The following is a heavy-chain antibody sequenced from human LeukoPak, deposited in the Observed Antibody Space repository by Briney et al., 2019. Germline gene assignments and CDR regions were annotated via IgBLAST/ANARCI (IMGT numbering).Heavy chain of an antibody. CDR2: IYPGDSDT. V-gene: IGHV5-51*01. J-gene: IGHJ4*02. CDR1: GYTFTSYW. CDR3: ARRDYSGYDFSYFDY. Sequence: GESLKISSKCSGYTFTSYWIGWVRQMPGKALECMWIIYPGDSDTRYSPSFQGQVTISADKSITTAYLQWSSLTASDTAMYYCARRDYSGYDFSYFDYWGQGTLVTVSS. D-gene: IGHD5-12*01.